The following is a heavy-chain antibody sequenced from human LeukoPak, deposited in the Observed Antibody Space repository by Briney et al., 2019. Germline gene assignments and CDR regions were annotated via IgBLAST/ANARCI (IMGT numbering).Heavy chain of an antibody. CDR3: ARGPHVWGSYRGMYFDY. CDR1: GFSFISYG. D-gene: IGHD3-16*02. V-gene: IGHV3-30*03. J-gene: IGHJ4*02. CDR2: ISDDGRSK. Sequence: GGSLRLSCGASGFSFISYGMHWVRQAPGKGLEWVGVISDDGRSKDYADSVKGRFTISRDNSKDTLYLQMNSLRAEDTAVYYCARGPHVWGSYRGMYFDYWGQGALVTVSS.